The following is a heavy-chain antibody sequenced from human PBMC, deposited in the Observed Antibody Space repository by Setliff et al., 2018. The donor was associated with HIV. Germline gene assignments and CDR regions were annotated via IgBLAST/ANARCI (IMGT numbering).Heavy chain of an antibody. D-gene: IGHD6-19*01. V-gene: IGHV3-21*01. CDR2: ISSSSSYI. CDR3: ARDPGSGWYVNRYLDY. Sequence: GGSLRLSCAASGFTFSSYSMNWVRQAPGKGLEWVSSISSSSSYIYYADSVKGRSTISRDNAKNSLYLQMNSLRAEDTAVYYCARDPGSGWYVNRYLDYWGQGTLVTVSS. CDR1: GFTFSSYS. J-gene: IGHJ4*02.